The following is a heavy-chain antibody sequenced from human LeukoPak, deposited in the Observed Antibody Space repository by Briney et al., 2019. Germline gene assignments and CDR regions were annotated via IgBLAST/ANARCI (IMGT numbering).Heavy chain of an antibody. CDR1: GGSITSGTYY. D-gene: IGHD5-24*01. V-gene: IGHV4-61*02. CDR2: FYTSGST. Sequence: SETLSLTCTVSGGSITSGTYYWSWIRQPAGKGLEWIGRFYTSGSTNYNPSLKSRVTVSVDTSKNQFSLKLSSVTAADTAVYYCARGRDGYNFLNRGEYYYFDYWGQGTLVTVSS. CDR3: ARGRDGYNFLNRGEYYYFDY. J-gene: IGHJ4*02.